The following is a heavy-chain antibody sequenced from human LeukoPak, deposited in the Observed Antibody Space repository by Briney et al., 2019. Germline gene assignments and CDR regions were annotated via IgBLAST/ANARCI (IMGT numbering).Heavy chain of an antibody. CDR2: INHSGST. V-gene: IGHV4-34*01. Sequence: SETLSLTCAVYGGSFIGYYWSWIRQPPGKGLEWIGEINHSGSTNYNPSLKSRVTISVDTSKNQFSLKLSSVTAADTAVYYCARGPWLLWPLRGCFDYWGQGTLVTVSS. CDR1: GGSFIGYY. CDR3: ARGPWLLWPLRGCFDY. J-gene: IGHJ4*02. D-gene: IGHD3-10*01.